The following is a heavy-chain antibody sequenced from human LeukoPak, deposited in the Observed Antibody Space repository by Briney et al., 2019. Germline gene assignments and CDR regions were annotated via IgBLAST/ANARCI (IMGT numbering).Heavy chain of an antibody. D-gene: IGHD3-22*01. CDR1: GFTFTSSA. Sequence: SVKVSCKASGFTFTSSAMQWVRQARGQRLEWIGWIVVGSGNTNYAQKFQERVTITRDMSTSTAYMELSSLRSEDTAVYYCAADLSLSYYDSSGPLDYWGQGTLVTVSS. V-gene: IGHV1-58*02. J-gene: IGHJ4*02. CDR2: IVVGSGNT. CDR3: AADLSLSYYDSSGPLDY.